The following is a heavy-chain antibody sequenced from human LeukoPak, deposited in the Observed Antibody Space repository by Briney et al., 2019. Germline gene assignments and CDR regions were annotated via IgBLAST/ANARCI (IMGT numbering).Heavy chain of an antibody. Sequence: WASVKVSCKASGYTFTSYDINWVRQATGQGLEWMGWMNPNSGNTGYAQKFQGRVTITRNPSISTAYMELSSLRSEDTAVYYCATYSYGDYGDAFDIWGQGTMVTVSS. CDR2: MNPNSGNT. CDR1: GYTFTSYD. CDR3: ATYSYGDYGDAFDI. D-gene: IGHD4-17*01. J-gene: IGHJ3*02. V-gene: IGHV1-8*03.